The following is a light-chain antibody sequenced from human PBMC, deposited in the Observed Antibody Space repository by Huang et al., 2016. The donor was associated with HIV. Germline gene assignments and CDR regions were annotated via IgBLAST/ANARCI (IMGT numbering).Light chain of an antibody. CDR1: QSVLYSSSNKNY. CDR3: QQYYRTPLT. J-gene: IGKJ4*01. CDR2: WAS. Sequence: DIVMTQSPDSLAVSLGERATINCKSSQSVLYSSSNKNYLTWFQQKPGQPPKLLIYWASTRGSGVPDRFSGGGSGTDFTLTISSLQAEDVAVYYCQQYYRTPLTFGGGTKVEIK. V-gene: IGKV4-1*01.